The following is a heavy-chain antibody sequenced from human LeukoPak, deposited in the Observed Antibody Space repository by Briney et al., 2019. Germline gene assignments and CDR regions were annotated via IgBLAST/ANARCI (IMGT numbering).Heavy chain of an antibody. CDR1: GFTFSSYS. Sequence: QPGGSLRLSCAASGFTFSSYSMNWVRQAPGKGLEWVSYISSSSSTIYYADSVKGRFTISRDNAKNSLYLQMNSLRAEDTAVYYCAGVTPFDYWGQGTLVTVSS. CDR3: AGVTPFDY. V-gene: IGHV3-48*01. J-gene: IGHJ4*02. D-gene: IGHD4-23*01. CDR2: ISSSSSTI.